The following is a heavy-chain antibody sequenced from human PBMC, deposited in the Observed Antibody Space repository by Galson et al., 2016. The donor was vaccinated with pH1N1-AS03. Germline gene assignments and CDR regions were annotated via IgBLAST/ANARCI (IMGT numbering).Heavy chain of an antibody. CDR1: TDNFVDYG. CDR2: IVPFSVTT. CDR3: ARDRYHGLPGDYYESAY. V-gene: IGHV1-69*13. Sequence: SVKVFCKASTDNFVDYGISWVRQAPGQGLEWMGGIVPFSVTTDYAQKFQGRISITADESTSTAYMELSSLTSEDTAVYYCARDRYHGLPGDYYESAYWGQGALVTVSS. D-gene: IGHD3-22*01. J-gene: IGHJ4*02.